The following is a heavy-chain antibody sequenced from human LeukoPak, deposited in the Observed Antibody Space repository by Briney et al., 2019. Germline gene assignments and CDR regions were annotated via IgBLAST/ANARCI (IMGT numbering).Heavy chain of an antibody. CDR1: GFTFDDYA. V-gene: IGHV3-9*01. D-gene: IGHD6-13*01. CDR2: ISWNSGSI. Sequence: GRSLRLSCAASGFTFDDYAMHWVRQAPGKGLEWVSGISWNSGSIGYADSVKGRFTISRDNAKNSLYLQMNSLRAEDTALYYCAKDTSARWQQLAPYYYYYGMDVWGQGTTVTVSS. J-gene: IGHJ6*02. CDR3: AKDTSARWQQLAPYYYYYGMDV.